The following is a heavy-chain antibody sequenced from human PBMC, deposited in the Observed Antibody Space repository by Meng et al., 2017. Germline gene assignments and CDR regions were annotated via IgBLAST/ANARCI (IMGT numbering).Heavy chain of an antibody. CDR1: GFSLTTRGVG. V-gene: IGHV2-5*02. J-gene: IGHJ5*02. D-gene: IGHD6-13*01. CDR3: AHRLAYSTNYNVGWFDP. Sequence: QIPLKASCPTLVHPPPTLTLTCTFSGFSLTTRGVGVGWIRQPPGKALECLALIYWDNDKRYNPSLKNRLTITKDASRNQVVLTMTNMDPVDTATYFCAHRLAYSTNYNVGWFDPWGQGTLVTVSS. CDR2: IYWDNDK.